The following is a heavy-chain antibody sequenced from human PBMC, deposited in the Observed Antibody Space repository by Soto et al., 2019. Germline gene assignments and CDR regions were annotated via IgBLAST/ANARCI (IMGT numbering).Heavy chain of an antibody. CDR1: GGSISSTTYS. D-gene: IGHD6-13*01. V-gene: IGHV4-39*01. CDR3: ERLKASPNIAGLRPPAL. J-gene: IGHJ4*02. CDR2: LFSSGNT. Sequence: QLQLQESGPGLVKPSETLSLTCSVSGGSISSTTYSWGWVRQPPGKGLEWIGSLFSSGNTYYSPSLKSRVAISVDPSKNQFSLSLNSVTAADTAVYYCERLKASPNIAGLRPPALWGQGILVTVSS.